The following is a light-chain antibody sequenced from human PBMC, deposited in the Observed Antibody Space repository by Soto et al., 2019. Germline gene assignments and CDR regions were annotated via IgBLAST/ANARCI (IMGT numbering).Light chain of an antibody. CDR3: SSYTTSITLQCV. CDR2: GVS. CDR1: SSDVGGYNY. J-gene: IGLJ2*01. V-gene: IGLV2-14*01. Sequence: QSALTQPASVSGSPGQSITISSTGTSSDVGGYNYVSWYQQHPGKAPKLIIYGVSHRPSGVSNRFSGSKSGDTASLTISGLQAEDEADYYCSSYTTSITLQCVFGGGTKVTVL.